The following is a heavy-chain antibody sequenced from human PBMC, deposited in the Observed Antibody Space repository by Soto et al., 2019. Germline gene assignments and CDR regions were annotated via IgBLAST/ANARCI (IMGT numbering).Heavy chain of an antibody. J-gene: IGHJ4*02. V-gene: IGHV3-30*18. Sequence: QVQLVESGGGVVQPGRSLRLSCAASGFIFRSYGMHWVRQAPGKGLEWVAAISYDGSNKFYVDPVKGRFTISRDNSKNTVDLKMNSLRVEDTAVFYCAKDAYYHDSSGYYTFDYWGQGTLVTVSS. CDR1: GFIFRSYG. CDR2: ISYDGSNK. D-gene: IGHD3-22*01. CDR3: AKDAYYHDSSGYYTFDY.